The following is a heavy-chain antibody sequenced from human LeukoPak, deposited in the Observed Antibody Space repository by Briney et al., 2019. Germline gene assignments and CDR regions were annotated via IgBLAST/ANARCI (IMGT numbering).Heavy chain of an antibody. CDR1: GFTFSSYG. J-gene: IGHJ6*02. CDR3: AVFLEWQGATYYGMDV. Sequence: PGGSLRLSCAASGFTFSSYGMHWVRQAPGKGLEWVAVIWYDGSNKYYADSVKGRFTISRDNSKNTLYLQMNSLRAEDTAVYYCAVFLEWQGATYYGMDVWGQGTTVTVSS. D-gene: IGHD3-3*01. V-gene: IGHV3-33*01. CDR2: IWYDGSNK.